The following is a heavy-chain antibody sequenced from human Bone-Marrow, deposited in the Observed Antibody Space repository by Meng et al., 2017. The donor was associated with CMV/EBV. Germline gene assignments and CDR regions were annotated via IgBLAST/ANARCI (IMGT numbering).Heavy chain of an antibody. CDR2: INPNSGGT. J-gene: IGHJ3*02. CDR3: ARGNWNYGHAFDI. D-gene: IGHD1-7*01. Sequence: ASVKVSCKASGYTFTGYYMHWVRQAPGQGLEWMGWINPNSGGTNYAQKFQGRVTMTRDTSISTAYMELSRLRSDDTAVYYCARGNWNYGHAFDIWGQGTMVPSPQ. CDR1: GYTFTGYY. V-gene: IGHV1-2*02.